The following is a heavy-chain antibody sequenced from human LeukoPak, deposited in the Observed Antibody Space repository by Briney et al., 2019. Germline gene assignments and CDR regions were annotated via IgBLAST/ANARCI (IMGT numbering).Heavy chain of an antibody. CDR3: ARDVTALDS. J-gene: IGHJ4*02. CDR2: IKQDGSEK. Sequence: GGSLRLSCAASGFTFSTYWMSWVRQAPGKGLEWVANIKQDGSEKYYVDSVRGRFTISRDNAKNSLYLQMNSLRADDTAVYYCARDVTALDSWGQGTLVTVSS. V-gene: IGHV3-7*01. D-gene: IGHD2-2*01. CDR1: GFTFSTYW.